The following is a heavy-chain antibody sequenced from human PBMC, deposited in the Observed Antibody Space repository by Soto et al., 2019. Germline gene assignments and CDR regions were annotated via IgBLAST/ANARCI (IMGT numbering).Heavy chain of an antibody. Sequence: GSLRLSCAASGFTFSMYAMSWVRQAPGKGLEWVSGIGGANHDTHYADSVKGRFTISRDNSKNTLFLQINSLRAEDTAVYYCAKASHYYDFYWGQGTLVTVSS. V-gene: IGHV3-23*01. D-gene: IGHD3-22*01. CDR2: IGGANHDT. J-gene: IGHJ4*02. CDR1: GFTFSMYA. CDR3: AKASHYYDFY.